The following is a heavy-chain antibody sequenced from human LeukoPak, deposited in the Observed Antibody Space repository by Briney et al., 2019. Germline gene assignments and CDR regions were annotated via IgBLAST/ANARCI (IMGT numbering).Heavy chain of an antibody. CDR3: AREVAPGGFDY. D-gene: IGHD4-23*01. J-gene: IGHJ4*02. V-gene: IGHV7-4-1*02. CDR2: INTNTGNP. CDR1: GYTFNTYG. Sequence: ASVKVSCKASGYTFNTYGMNWVRQAPGQGLEWMGWINTNTGNPTYAQGFTGRFVFSLDTSVSTAYLQISSLKAEDTAVYYCAREVAPGGFDYWGQGTLVTVSS.